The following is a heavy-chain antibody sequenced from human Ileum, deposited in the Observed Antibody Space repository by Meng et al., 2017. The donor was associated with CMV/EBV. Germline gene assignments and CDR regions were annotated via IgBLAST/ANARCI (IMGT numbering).Heavy chain of an antibody. Sequence: SLKISCAAPGLSFETWAMHWVRQAPGKGLEWVSGISLDSDRIDYADSVKGRFTASRDTAKKSVYLQMDSLKPEDTALYFCVKDLLPGGCDLWGQGMRVTVSS. D-gene: IGHD2/OR15-2a*01. J-gene: IGHJ4*02. CDR2: ISLDSDRI. CDR1: GLSFETWA. V-gene: IGHV3-9*01. CDR3: VKDLLPGGCDL.